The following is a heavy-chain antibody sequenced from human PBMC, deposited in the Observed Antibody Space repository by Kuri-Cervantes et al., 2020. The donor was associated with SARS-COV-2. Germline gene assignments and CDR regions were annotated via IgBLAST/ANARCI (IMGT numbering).Heavy chain of an antibody. Sequence: GGSLRLSCAASGFTFSSYAMSWVRQAPGKGLEWVSAISGSGGSTYYADSVRGRFTISRDNSKSTLYLQMNSLRAEDTAVYYCAKRVFGAFDIWGQGTMVTVSS. CDR1: GFTFSSYA. CDR2: ISGSGGST. V-gene: IGHV3-23*01. CDR3: AKRVFGAFDI. D-gene: IGHD3-10*01. J-gene: IGHJ3*02.